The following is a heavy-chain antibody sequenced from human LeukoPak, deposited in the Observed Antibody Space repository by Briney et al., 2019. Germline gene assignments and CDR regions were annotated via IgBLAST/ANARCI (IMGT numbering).Heavy chain of an antibody. CDR3: ARDRDYGDYHDAFDI. V-gene: IGHV3-64*02. CDR1: GFTFSSYA. CDR2: ISSNGGST. D-gene: IGHD4-17*01. Sequence: GGSLRLSCAASGFTFSSYAMHCVRQAPGKGLEYVSAISSNGGSTYYADSVKGRFTISRDNSKNTLYLQMDSLRAEDMAVYYCARDRDYGDYHDAFDIWGQGTVVTVSS. J-gene: IGHJ3*02.